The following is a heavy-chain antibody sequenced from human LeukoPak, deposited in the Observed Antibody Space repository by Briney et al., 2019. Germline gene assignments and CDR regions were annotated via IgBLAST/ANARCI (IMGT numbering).Heavy chain of an antibody. J-gene: IGHJ4*02. Sequence: TLSLTCTVSGGSISSYYWSWIRQPPGKALEWLARIDWEDDKYYSTSLKTRLTISKDTSKNQVVLTMTNMDPVDTATYYCARAVPGMVYYFDSWGQGTLVTVSS. CDR2: IDWEDDK. D-gene: IGHD5-18*01. CDR3: ARAVPGMVYYFDS. V-gene: IGHV2-70*11. CDR1: GGSISSYY.